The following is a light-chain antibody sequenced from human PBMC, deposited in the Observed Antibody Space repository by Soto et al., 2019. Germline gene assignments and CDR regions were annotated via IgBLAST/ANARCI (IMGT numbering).Light chain of an antibody. J-gene: IGKJ1*01. CDR3: QQSYSMRRT. CDR2: TTS. Sequence: DIQMTQSPSSLSASVGDRVTITCRASQTIGNYLNWYQQKPGKAPKLLIYTTSTLQSGVPSRFSGSGSGTDFTLTISSLKHEDCATYYCQQSYSMRRTFGQGTKVEMK. CDR1: QTIGNY. V-gene: IGKV1-39*01.